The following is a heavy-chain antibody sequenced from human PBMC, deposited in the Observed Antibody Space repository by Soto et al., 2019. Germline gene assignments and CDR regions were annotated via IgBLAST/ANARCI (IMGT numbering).Heavy chain of an antibody. CDR1: GFSVSSYH. CDR2: IDSDAKT. CDR3: ARDGYSFALNF. Sequence: VQLVESGGGLIQPGESLRLSCAASGFSVSSYHMSWVRQAPGKGLEWVSGIDSDAKTFYADSVNGRFIISRDNSENTLFLQLNSLRAEDTAVYFCARDGYSFALNFWGPGTLVTVSS. D-gene: IGHD5-18*01. J-gene: IGHJ4*02. V-gene: IGHV3-53*01.